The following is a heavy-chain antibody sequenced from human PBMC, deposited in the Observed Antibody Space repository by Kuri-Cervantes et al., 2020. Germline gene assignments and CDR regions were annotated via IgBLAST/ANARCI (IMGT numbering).Heavy chain of an antibody. J-gene: IGHJ5*02. Sequence: SETLSLTCTVSGGSISSGGYYWSWIRQHPGKGLEWIGYIYYSGTTYYNPSLKSLVIISEDTSKNQYSLKLSSVTAADTAVYYCARADSISWLDPWGQGTLVTVSS. V-gene: IGHV4-31*01. CDR3: ARADSISWLDP. CDR1: GGSISSGGYY. CDR2: IYYSGTT. D-gene: IGHD2/OR15-2a*01.